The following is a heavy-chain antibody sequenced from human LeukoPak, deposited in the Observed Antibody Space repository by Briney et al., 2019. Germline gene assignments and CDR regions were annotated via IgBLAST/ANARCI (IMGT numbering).Heavy chain of an antibody. CDR2: IQYSRST. J-gene: IGHJ4*02. CDR3: SRGVSGYAWFLDY. CDR1: GGSISSYY. D-gene: IGHD5-12*01. V-gene: IGHV4-59*01. Sequence: PSETLSLTCTVSGGSISSYYWSWIRQPPGKGLEWIGSIQYSRSTNYNSSLKSRVTISVDTSKNQFSLKLTSVTAADTAVYYCSRGVSGYAWFLDYWGQGTLATVSS.